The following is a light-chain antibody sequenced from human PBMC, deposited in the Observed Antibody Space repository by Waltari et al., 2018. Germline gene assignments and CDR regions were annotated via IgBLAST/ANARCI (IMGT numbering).Light chain of an antibody. CDR1: HSIATR. CDR2: DAS. V-gene: IGKV1-39*01. J-gene: IGKJ2*01. CDR3: QQSSNLPYT. Sequence: DIQMTQSPSSLSASVGDRVTITCRASHSIATRLNWYQQKPGKAPKVLMYDASTLQSGVPSRFSGSASGTHFTLTISSLQPEDSATYYCQQSSNLPYTFGQGTKLEIK.